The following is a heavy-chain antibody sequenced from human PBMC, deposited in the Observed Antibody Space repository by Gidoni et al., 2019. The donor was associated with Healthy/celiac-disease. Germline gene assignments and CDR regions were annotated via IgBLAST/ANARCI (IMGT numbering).Heavy chain of an antibody. Sequence: EVQLVQSGAEVKKPGASLKISCKGSGYSFTSYWIGWVRQMPGKGLEWMGIIYPGDSDTRYSPSFQGQVTISADKSISTAYLQWSSLKASDTAMYYCARRYYYDSSGMDYFDYWGQGTLVTVSS. CDR3: ARRYYYDSSGMDYFDY. D-gene: IGHD3-22*01. J-gene: IGHJ4*02. CDR1: GYSFTSYW. V-gene: IGHV5-51*01. CDR2: IYPGDSDT.